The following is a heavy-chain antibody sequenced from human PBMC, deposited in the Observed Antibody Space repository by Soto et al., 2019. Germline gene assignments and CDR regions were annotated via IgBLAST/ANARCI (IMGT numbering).Heavy chain of an antibody. CDR2: ISAYNGNT. CDR3: ARVSGGSLRGGWFDP. CDR1: GYTFTSYG. V-gene: IGHV1-18*01. Sequence: ASVKVSCKASGYTFTSYGISWVRQAPGQGLEWMGWISAYNGNTNYAQKLQGRVTMTTDTSTSTAYMELRSLRSDDTALYYCARVSGGSLRGGWFDPWGQGTLVTVSS. J-gene: IGHJ5*02. D-gene: IGHD1-26*01.